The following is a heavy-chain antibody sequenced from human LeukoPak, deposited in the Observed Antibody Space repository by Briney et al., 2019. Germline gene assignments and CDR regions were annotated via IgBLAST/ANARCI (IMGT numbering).Heavy chain of an antibody. CDR3: ARGDYGDYVV. J-gene: IGHJ4*02. CDR2: VYSTGST. D-gene: IGHD4-17*01. V-gene: IGHV4-61*02. Sequence: SQTLSLTCTVSGDSVSSGSYFWSWIRQPAGKGLEWIGRVYSTGSTNYNPSLKSRVTISVDTSRNQFSLKVSSVTAADTAVYYCARGDYGDYVVWGQGTLVTVSS. CDR1: GDSVSSGSYF.